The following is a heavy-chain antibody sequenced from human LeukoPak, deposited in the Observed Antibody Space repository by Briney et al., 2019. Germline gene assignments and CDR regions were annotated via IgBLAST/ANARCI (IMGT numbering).Heavy chain of an antibody. CDR1: GGTFSSYA. D-gene: IGHD5-24*01. CDR2: IIPILGTA. Sequence: ASVKVSCKASGGTFSSYAISWVRQAPGQGLEWMGGIIPILGTANYAQKFQGRVTITTDESTSTAYMELSSLRSEDTAVYYCARGRDGYQETEGAFDIWGQGTMVTVSS. J-gene: IGHJ3*02. V-gene: IGHV1-69*05. CDR3: ARGRDGYQETEGAFDI.